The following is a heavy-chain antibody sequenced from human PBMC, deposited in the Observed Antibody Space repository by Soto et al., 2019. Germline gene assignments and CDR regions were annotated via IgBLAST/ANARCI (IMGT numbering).Heavy chain of an antibody. CDR3: ARRGGALGY. D-gene: IGHD3-16*01. J-gene: IGHJ4*02. V-gene: IGHV3-23*01. CDR1: GFTFSSYA. CDR2: ITGSGSTT. Sequence: EVQLMESGGGLVQPGGSLRLSCAASGFTFSSYAMSWVRQAPGKGLEWVSVITGSGSTTYYADSVKGRFTISRDNSKNPLYLQMNGLRAEARAVYSCARRGGALGYWGQGTLVTVSS.